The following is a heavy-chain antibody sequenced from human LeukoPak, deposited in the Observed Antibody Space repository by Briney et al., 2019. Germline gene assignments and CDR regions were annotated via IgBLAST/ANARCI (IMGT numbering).Heavy chain of an antibody. CDR3: ASDPHSAAANWFDP. V-gene: IGHV3-11*04. J-gene: IGHJ5*02. Sequence: GGSLRLSFAASGFTFRDYHMTWIRQASGTGLEWVSYISDDGNYIYYGDSVKGRFTISRDNANNSLDLQMHSLRAEDTAVYYCASDPHSAAANWFDPWGQGTLVTVSS. D-gene: IGHD6-13*01. CDR1: GFTFRDYH. CDR2: ISDDGNYI.